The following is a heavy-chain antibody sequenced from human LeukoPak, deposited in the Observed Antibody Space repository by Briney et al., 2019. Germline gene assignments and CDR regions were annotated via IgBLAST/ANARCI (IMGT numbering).Heavy chain of an antibody. CDR3: ARARGKLLWFGELLSDLVY. Sequence: GGSLRLSCAASGFTFSSYAIHWVRQAPGKGLEWVAVISYDGSNKYYADSVKGRFTISRDNSKNTLYLQMNSLRAEDTAVYYCARARGKLLWFGELLSDLVYWGQGTLVTVSS. V-gene: IGHV3-30-3*01. CDR1: GFTFSSYA. D-gene: IGHD3-10*01. CDR2: ISYDGSNK. J-gene: IGHJ4*02.